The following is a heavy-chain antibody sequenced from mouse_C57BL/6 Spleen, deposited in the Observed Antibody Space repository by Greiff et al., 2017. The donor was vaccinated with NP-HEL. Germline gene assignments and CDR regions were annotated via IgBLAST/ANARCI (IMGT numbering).Heavy chain of an antibody. Sequence: QVQLQQSGPELVKPGASVKLSCKASGYTFTSYDINWVKQRPGQGLEWIGRIYPRDGSTKYNEKFKGKATLTVDTSSSTAYMELHSLTSEDSAVYFCGGGYYAMDYWGQGTSVTVSS. CDR2: IYPRDGST. V-gene: IGHV1-85*01. CDR3: GGGYYAMDY. CDR1: GYTFTSYD. J-gene: IGHJ4*01.